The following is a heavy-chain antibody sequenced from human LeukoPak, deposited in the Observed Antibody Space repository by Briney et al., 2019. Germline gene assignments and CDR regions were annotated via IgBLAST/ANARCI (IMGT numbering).Heavy chain of an antibody. CDR3: ARDGTAPGLYFDL. D-gene: IGHD6-13*01. J-gene: IGHJ4*01. Sequence: GGSLRLSCAVSGFTFSDFWMNWVRRSPGKGLEWVASINQNGGETSYVDSVKGRFTISRDNPKNSLYLQMSSLRAEDTAVYYWARDGTAPGLYFDLWGQGTLVTVSS. CDR1: GFTFSDFW. V-gene: IGHV3-7*01. CDR2: INQNGGET.